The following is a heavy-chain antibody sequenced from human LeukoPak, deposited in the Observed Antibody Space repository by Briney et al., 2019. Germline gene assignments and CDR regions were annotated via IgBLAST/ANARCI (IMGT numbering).Heavy chain of an antibody. CDR2: INTGGVSI. CDR1: GFTFSDYY. Sequence: GGSLRLSCAASGFTFSDYYMSWIRQAPGKGLEYISYINTGGVSIYYAGSVKGRFTISRDNAKNSLYLQMNNVRAEDTAVYYCARTSTDCLDCWGQGTLVTVSS. CDR3: ARTSTDCLDC. D-gene: IGHD2-21*02. J-gene: IGHJ4*02. V-gene: IGHV3-11*04.